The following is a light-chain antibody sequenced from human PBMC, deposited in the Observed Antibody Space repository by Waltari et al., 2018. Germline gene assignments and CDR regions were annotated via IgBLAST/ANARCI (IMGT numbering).Light chain of an antibody. J-gene: IGLJ3*02. CDR3: SSYTSSNTWV. CDR1: ISDIGGYNY. V-gene: IGLV2-14*01. CDR2: DVT. Sequence: QSALTQPASVSGSPGQSITISCIGTISDIGGYNYVSWYQQHPGKAPKVMIYDVTKRPSGVSNSFSGSESGSTASLTISGLQAEDEADYNCSSYTSSNTWVFGGGTKLTVL.